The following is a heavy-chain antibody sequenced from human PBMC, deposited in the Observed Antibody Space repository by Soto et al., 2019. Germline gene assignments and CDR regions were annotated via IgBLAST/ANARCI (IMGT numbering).Heavy chain of an antibody. CDR3: ARDKSTALVDF. V-gene: IGHV4-34*01. CDR2: INHSGSS. J-gene: IGHJ4*02. Sequence: QVQLQQWGAGLLKPSVTLSLTCAVYGGSFSGYDWTWLRQPPGTGLEWIGEINHSGSSNYNPSLNNRLTIPVDTSENQFSPKLPCVTPAGAAVYCCARDKSTALVDFWGPGTRVTVPS. CDR1: GGSFSGYD. D-gene: IGHD2-8*02.